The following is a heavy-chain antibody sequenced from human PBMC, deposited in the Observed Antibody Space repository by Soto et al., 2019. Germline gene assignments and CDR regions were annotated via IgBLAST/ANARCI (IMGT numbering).Heavy chain of an antibody. D-gene: IGHD4-17*01. CDR3: AKILQLGDYAYYYYGMDV. V-gene: IGHV1-24*01. CDR2: FDPEDDET. Sequence: ASVKVSCKVSGYTLTKLPIYWVRQAPGKGLEWMGGFDPEDDETVYAQKFQGRVIMTADTSTDTAYMELSSLRAEDTAVYYCAKILQLGDYAYYYYGMDVWGQGTTVTVSS. J-gene: IGHJ6*02. CDR1: GYTLTKLP.